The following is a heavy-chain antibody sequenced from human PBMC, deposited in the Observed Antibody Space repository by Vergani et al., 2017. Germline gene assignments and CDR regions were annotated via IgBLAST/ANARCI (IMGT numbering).Heavy chain of an antibody. CDR3: ARGDYDFWSGTDY. CDR2: ISGSGDYT. V-gene: IGHV3-23*04. D-gene: IGHD3-3*01. J-gene: IGHJ4*02. CDR1: GFTFRSYG. Sequence: EVQLVESGGGLVKPGGSLRLSCAASGFTFRSYGMSWVRQAPGKGLEWVSAISGSGDYTYYADSVKGRFTISRDNSKNTLYLQMNSLRAEDTAVYYCARGDYDFWSGTDYWGQGTLVTVSS.